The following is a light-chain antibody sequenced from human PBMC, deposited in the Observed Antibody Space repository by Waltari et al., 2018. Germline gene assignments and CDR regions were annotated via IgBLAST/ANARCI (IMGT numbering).Light chain of an antibody. CDR1: SGSVSTSYY. Sequence: QTVVTQEPSFSVSPGGTVTLTCCLNSGSVSTSYYPSWYQQTPGQAPRTLIYSTNSRSAGVPDRFSGSILGNKAALTITGAQADDESDYYCVLYMGRGIAVFGGGTKLTVV. V-gene: IGLV8-61*01. CDR3: VLYMGRGIAV. CDR2: STN. J-gene: IGLJ3*02.